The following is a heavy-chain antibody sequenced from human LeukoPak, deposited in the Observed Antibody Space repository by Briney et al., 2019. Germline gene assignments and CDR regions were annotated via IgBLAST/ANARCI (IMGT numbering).Heavy chain of an antibody. V-gene: IGHV3-23*01. D-gene: IGHD1-26*01. CDR1: GFTFTRYA. Sequence: GGSLRPSCAASGFTFTRYAISWVRQAPGKGLEWVSAISGSGGSTYYADSVKGRFTISRDNSKNTVYLQMNTLRAEDTAVYYCAKGTLYSGTYYFDYWGQGTLVTVSS. CDR2: ISGSGGST. J-gene: IGHJ4*02. CDR3: AKGTLYSGTYYFDY.